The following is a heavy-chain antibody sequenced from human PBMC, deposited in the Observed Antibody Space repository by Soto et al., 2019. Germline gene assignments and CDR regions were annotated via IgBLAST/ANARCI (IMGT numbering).Heavy chain of an antibody. Sequence: PGGSLRLSCAASGFTFSSYGMHWVRQAPGKGLEWVAVIWYDGSNKYYADSVKGRFTISRDNSKNTLYLQMNSLRAEDTAVYYCARDGSSSDHYYYYGMDVWGQGTTVTVSS. CDR3: ARDGSSSDHYYYYGMDV. D-gene: IGHD6-6*01. J-gene: IGHJ6*02. V-gene: IGHV3-33*01. CDR2: IWYDGSNK. CDR1: GFTFSSYG.